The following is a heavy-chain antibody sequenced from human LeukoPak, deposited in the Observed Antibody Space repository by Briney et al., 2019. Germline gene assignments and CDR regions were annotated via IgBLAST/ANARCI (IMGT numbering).Heavy chain of an antibody. CDR1: GGSISSGSYY. J-gene: IGHJ3*02. Sequence: SETLSLTCTVSGGSISSGSYYWSWIRQPAGKGLEWIGRIYTSGSTNYNPSLKSRVTMSVDTSKNQFSLKLSSVTAADTAVYYCARHIVGATTFAFDIWGQGTMVTVSS. V-gene: IGHV4-61*02. D-gene: IGHD1-26*01. CDR3: ARHIVGATTFAFDI. CDR2: IYTSGST.